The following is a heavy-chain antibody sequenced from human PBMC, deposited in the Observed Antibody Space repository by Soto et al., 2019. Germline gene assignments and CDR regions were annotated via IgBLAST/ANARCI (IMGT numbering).Heavy chain of an antibody. CDR3: AKEGGLSGSYYISSSYYFDY. J-gene: IGHJ4*02. D-gene: IGHD1-26*01. CDR2: ISYDGSNT. Sequence: LSLTCAASGFTFSNAWMNWVRQAPGKGLEWVAIISYDGSNTYYADSVKGRFTISRDNSKNTLYLQMSSLRAEDTSVYYCAKEGGLSGSYYISSSYYFDYWGQGTLVTVSS. V-gene: IGHV3-30*18. CDR1: GFTFSNAW.